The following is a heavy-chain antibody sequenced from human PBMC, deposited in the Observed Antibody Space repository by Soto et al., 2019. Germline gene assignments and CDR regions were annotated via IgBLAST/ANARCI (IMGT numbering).Heavy chain of an antibody. CDR1: GGSISSGNFY. Sequence: VQLQESGPGLVRPSETLSLTCTVSGGSISSGNFYWSWIRQPPGKGLEWIGYIYFSGSTSYSPSLKSRLTISLNTSNNQFSLKLTSVTAPDTAVYYCAHDSHGGNTYFDLCGQGALGTVSS. CDR2: IYFSGST. V-gene: IGHV4-30-4*01. J-gene: IGHJ4*02. D-gene: IGHD1-26*01. CDR3: AHDSHGGNTYFDL.